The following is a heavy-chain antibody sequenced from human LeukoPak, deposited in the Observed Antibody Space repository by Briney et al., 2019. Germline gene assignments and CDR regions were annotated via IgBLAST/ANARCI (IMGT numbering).Heavy chain of an antibody. D-gene: IGHD2-21*01. J-gene: IGHJ5*02. CDR2: INPNSGGT. Sequence: ASVKVSCKTSGYSFTDYYVHWVRQAPGQGLEWMGWINPNSGGTSSAQKFQGRVTMTRDTSITTVYMEVSWLTSDDTAIYYCARADRLDGGPYLIGPWGQGTLVTVSS. V-gene: IGHV1-2*02. CDR1: GYSFTDYY. CDR3: ARADRLDGGPYLIGP.